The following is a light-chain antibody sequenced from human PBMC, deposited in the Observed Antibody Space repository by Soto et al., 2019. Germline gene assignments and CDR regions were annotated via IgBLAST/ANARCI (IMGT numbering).Light chain of an antibody. J-gene: IGKJ1*01. CDR1: QTISSW. CDR2: KAS. Sequence: DIQMTQSPSTLSGSVGDRVTITCRASQTISSWLAWYQQKPGKAPKLLIYKASTLKSGVPARFSGSGSGTEFTLTISSLQSEDYAVYYCHQYNNWPPWTFGQGTKVDI. CDR3: HQYNNWPPWT. V-gene: IGKV1-5*03.